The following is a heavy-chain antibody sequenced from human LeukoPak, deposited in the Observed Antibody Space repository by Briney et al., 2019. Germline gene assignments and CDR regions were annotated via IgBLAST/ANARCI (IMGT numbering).Heavy chain of an antibody. CDR2: ISSSSSYI. CDR1: GFTFSSYS. V-gene: IGHV3-21*01. J-gene: IGHJ3*02. CDR3: GRDQGLAVAGTIDAFDI. D-gene: IGHD6-19*01. Sequence: PGGSLRLSCAASGFTFSSYSMNWVRQAPGKGLEWVSSISSSSSYIHYADSLKGRFTISRDNAKNSLYLQMNSLRAEDTAVYYCGRDQGLAVAGTIDAFDIWGQGTMVTVSS.